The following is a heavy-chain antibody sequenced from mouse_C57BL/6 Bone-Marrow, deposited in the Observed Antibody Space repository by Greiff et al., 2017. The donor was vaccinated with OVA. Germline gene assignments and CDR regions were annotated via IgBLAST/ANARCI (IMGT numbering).Heavy chain of an antibody. D-gene: IGHD1-1*01. CDR2: ISSGSSTI. CDR3: AREDYYGSSYGAMDY. CDR1: GFTFSDYG. Sequence: VQLKESGGGLVKPGGSLKLSCAASGFTFSDYGMHWVRQAPEKGLEWVAYISSGSSTIYYADTVKGRFTISRDNAKNTLFLQMTSLRSEDTAMYYCAREDYYGSSYGAMDYGGQGTSVTVSS. V-gene: IGHV5-17*01. J-gene: IGHJ4*01.